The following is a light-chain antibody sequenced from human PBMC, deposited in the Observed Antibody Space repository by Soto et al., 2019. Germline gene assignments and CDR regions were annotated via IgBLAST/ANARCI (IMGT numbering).Light chain of an antibody. CDR1: QSVRSN. CDR2: GAS. CDR3: QQYNNWPPIT. J-gene: IGKJ5*01. Sequence: EMVMTQSPATLSVYPGERATVSCRASQSVRSNLAWYQQKPGQAPRLLIYGASTRATGIPDRFSGSGSGTEFTLTISSLQSEDFAVYYWQQYNNWPPITFGKGTRLEMK. V-gene: IGKV3-15*01.